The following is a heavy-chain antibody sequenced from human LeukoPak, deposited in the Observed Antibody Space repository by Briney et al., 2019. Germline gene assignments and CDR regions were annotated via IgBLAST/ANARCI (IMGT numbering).Heavy chain of an antibody. CDR2: ISYDGSNK. CDR3: AKGVSSSWSNDAFDI. J-gene: IGHJ3*02. V-gene: IGHV3-30*18. Sequence: GRSLRLSCAASGFTFSSYGMNWVRQAPGKGLEWVAVISYDGSNKYYADSVKGRFTISRDNSKNTLYLQMNSLRTEDTAVYYCAKGVSSSWSNDAFDIWGQGTMVTVSS. D-gene: IGHD6-13*01. CDR1: GFTFSSYG.